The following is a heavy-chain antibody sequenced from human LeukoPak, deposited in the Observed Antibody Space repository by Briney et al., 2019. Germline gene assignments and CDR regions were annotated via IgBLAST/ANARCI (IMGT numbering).Heavy chain of an antibody. Sequence: GGSLRLSCAASGFTFSSYTMNWVRQAPGKGLEWVSAICDSSSNKYYADSVKGRFTISRDNAKNTLYLQMNSLRAEDTAVYYCARVTMYYDILTGYYKPNWFDPWGQGTLVTVSS. CDR2: ICDSSSNK. J-gene: IGHJ5*02. CDR1: GFTFSSYT. V-gene: IGHV3-21*01. D-gene: IGHD3-9*01. CDR3: ARVTMYYDILTGYYKPNWFDP.